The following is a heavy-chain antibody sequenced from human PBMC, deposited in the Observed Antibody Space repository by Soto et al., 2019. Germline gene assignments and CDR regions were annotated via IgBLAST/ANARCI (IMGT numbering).Heavy chain of an antibody. CDR3: ARGHYDFWSGYFATIDY. CDR1: GGSITNYY. V-gene: IGHV4-59*08. J-gene: IGHJ4*02. Sequence: SETLSLTCTVSGGSITNYYWSWIRQAPGKGLEWIGYIHYSGNTKYNPSLKRRVTISSETSKDQFSLKLTSMTAADTAVYYCARGHYDFWSGYFATIDYWGQGTLVTVSS. CDR2: IHYSGNT. D-gene: IGHD3-3*01.